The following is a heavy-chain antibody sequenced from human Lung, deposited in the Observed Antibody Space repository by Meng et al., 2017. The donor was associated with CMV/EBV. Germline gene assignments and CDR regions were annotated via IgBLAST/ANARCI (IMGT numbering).Heavy chain of an antibody. CDR2: INPNSGGT. CDR1: GYTFTGYY. D-gene: IGHD6-19*01. V-gene: IGHV1-2*02. CDR3: ARGLAVAGTSHFDY. J-gene: IGHJ4*02. Sequence: ASVKVFCKASGYTFTGYYMHWVRHAPGQGLEWMGWINPNSGGTNYAQKFQGRVTMTRDTSISTAYMELSRLRSDDTAVYYCARGLAVAGTSHFDYWGQGTLVTVSS.